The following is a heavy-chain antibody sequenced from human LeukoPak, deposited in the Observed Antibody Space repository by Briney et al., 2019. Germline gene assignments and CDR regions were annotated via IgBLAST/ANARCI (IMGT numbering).Heavy chain of an antibody. J-gene: IGHJ4*02. V-gene: IGHV4-34*01. CDR1: GGSISSYY. CDR2: INHSGST. Sequence: SETLSLTCTVSGGSISSYYWSWIRQPPGKGLEWIGEINHSGSTNYNPSLKSRVTISVDTSKNQFSLKLSSVTAADTAVYYCARGGYYDFWSGYYTRGYFDYWGQGTLVTVSS. D-gene: IGHD3-3*01. CDR3: ARGGYYDFWSGYYTRGYFDY.